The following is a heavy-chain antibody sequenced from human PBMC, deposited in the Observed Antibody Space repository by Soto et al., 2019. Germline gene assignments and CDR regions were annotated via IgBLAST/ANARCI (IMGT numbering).Heavy chain of an antibody. V-gene: IGHV3-15*07. CDR1: GFTFNTAW. J-gene: IGHJ3*02. CDR3: AADYGGTDDAFDI. Sequence: EVQLVESGGGLIKPGGSLRLSCAASGFTFNTAWLHWVRQAPGKGLEWVGRIKKSSTGGTTDYGAPVKGRFSISRDDSKTTLYLEMNSLRAEDTAMYYCAADYGGTDDAFDIWGRGTMVTVSS. D-gene: IGHD4-17*01. CDR2: IKKSSTGGTT.